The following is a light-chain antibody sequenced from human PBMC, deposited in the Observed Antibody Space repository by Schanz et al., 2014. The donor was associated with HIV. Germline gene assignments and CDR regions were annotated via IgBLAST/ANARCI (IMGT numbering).Light chain of an antibody. CDR1: QSVNFN. V-gene: IGKV3-20*01. Sequence: EVVMTQSPATLSVSPGERATLSCRASQSVNFNLAWYQQKHGQAPRLLIHSASSRATGIPDRFSGSGSGTDFTLTISRLEPEDFAVYYCQQYGSSPRTFGQGTKVEI. CDR3: QQYGSSPRT. CDR2: SAS. J-gene: IGKJ1*01.